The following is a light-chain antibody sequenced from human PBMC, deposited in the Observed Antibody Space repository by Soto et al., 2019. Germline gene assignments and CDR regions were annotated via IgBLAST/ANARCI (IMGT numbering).Light chain of an antibody. CDR3: QVYGRSPLMLT. V-gene: IGKV3-20*01. Sequence: EVVLTHTPCTLCLSPVETATLSYRPGHSVSSSYLAWYQQKPGQAPRLLIYGASSRATGIPDRFSGSGSRTDFTLTIRRLESEDFAVYYCQVYGRSPLMLTFGPGAKVDIK. CDR1: HSVSSSY. CDR2: GAS. J-gene: IGKJ1*01.